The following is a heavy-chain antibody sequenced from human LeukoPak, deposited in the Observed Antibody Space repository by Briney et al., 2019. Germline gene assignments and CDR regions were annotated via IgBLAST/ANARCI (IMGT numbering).Heavy chain of an antibody. V-gene: IGHV4-61*02. CDR2: IYTSGST. D-gene: IGHD6-13*01. CDR1: GGSISSGSYY. CDR3: ARDQQQLYADGAFDI. Sequence: PSETLSLTXTVSGGSISSGSYYWSWIRQPAGKGLEWIGRIYTSGSTNYNPSLKSRVTISVDTSKNQFSLKLSSVTAADTAVYYCARDQQQLYADGAFDIWGQGTMVTVSS. J-gene: IGHJ3*02.